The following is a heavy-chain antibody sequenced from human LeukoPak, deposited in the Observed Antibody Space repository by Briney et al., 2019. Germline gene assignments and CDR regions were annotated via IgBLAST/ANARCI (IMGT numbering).Heavy chain of an antibody. V-gene: IGHV1-2*02. J-gene: IGHJ2*01. CDR1: GYTFTDYY. D-gene: IGHD1-26*01. CDR3: ARTPGGSYSDAWYFDR. CDR2: INPHRGVT. Sequence: ASVKVSRKASGYTFTDYYLHWVRQAPGQGLEWMAWINPHRGVTNYAQKFQGRVTVTRDTSITTAYMELSRLRSDDTAVYYCARTPGGSYSDAWYFDRCGRGNLVTVSS.